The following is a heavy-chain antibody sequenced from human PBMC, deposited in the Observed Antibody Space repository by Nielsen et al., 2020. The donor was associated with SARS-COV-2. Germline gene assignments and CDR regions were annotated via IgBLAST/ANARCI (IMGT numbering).Heavy chain of an antibody. CDR3: ARGFSAGGFDY. V-gene: IGHV4-31*11. CDR1: GGSFSGYY. J-gene: IGHJ4*02. CDR2: IYYSGST. Sequence: SETLSLTCAVYGGSFSGYYWSWIRQHPGKGLEWIGYIYYSGSTYYNPSLKSRVTISVDTSKNQFSLKLSSVTAADTAVYYCARGFSAGGFDYWGQGTLVTVSS. D-gene: IGHD3-10*01.